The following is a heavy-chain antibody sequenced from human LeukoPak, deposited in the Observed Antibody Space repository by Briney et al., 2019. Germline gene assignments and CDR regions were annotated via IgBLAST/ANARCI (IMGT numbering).Heavy chain of an antibody. Sequence: PSETLSLTCAVYGGSFSGYYWSWIRQPPGKGLEWIGEINHSGSTNYNPSLKSRVTISVDTSKNQFSLRLSSVTAADTAVYYCARSGPAQSSGPYYYYGMDVWGQGTTVTVSS. J-gene: IGHJ6*02. V-gene: IGHV4-34*01. CDR1: GGSFSGYY. CDR3: ARSGPAQSSGPYYYYGMDV. CDR2: INHSGST. D-gene: IGHD3-22*01.